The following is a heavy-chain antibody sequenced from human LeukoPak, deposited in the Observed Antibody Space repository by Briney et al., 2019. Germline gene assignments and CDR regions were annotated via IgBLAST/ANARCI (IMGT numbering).Heavy chain of an antibody. CDR3: ARDSRYSSSGYFDY. J-gene: IGHJ4*02. D-gene: IGHD6-13*01. Sequence: GGSLRLSCAASGFTFSSYGMHWVRQAPGKGLEWVSVIYSGGSTYYADSVKGRFTISRHNSKNTLYLQMNSLRAEDTAVYYCARDSRYSSSGYFDYWGQGTLVTVSS. CDR1: GFTFSSYG. V-gene: IGHV3-NL1*01. CDR2: IYSGGST.